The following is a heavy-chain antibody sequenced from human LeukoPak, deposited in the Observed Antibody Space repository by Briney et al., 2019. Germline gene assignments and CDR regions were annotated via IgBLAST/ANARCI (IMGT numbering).Heavy chain of an antibody. D-gene: IGHD6-13*01. V-gene: IGHV4-38-2*02. CDR3: ARDIGVGSIAAAGGVDY. CDR1: GYSISSGYY. CDR2: IYHSGST. J-gene: IGHJ4*02. Sequence: SKTLSLTCTVSGYSISSGYYWGWIRQPPGKGLEWIGSIYHSGSTYYNPSLKSRVTISVDTSKNQFSLKLSSVTAADTAVYYCARDIGVGSIAAAGGVDYWGQGTLVTVSS.